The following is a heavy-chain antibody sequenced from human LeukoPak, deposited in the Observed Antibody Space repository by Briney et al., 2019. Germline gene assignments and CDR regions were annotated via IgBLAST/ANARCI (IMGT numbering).Heavy chain of an antibody. CDR2: INHSGST. V-gene: IGHV4-34*01. CDR3: ARDLKIAAGLSY. CDR1: GGSFSGYY. D-gene: IGHD6-13*01. J-gene: IGHJ4*02. Sequence: SETLSLTCAVYGGSFSGYYWSWIRQPPGKGLEWIGEINHSGSTNYNPSLKSRVTISVDTSKNQFSLKLSSVTAADTAVYYCARDLKIAAGLSYWGQGTLVTVSS.